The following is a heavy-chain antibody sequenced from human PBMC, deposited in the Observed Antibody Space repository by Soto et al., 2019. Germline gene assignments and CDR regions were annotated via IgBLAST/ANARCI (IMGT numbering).Heavy chain of an antibody. Sequence: SETLSLTCTVSGGSISSYYWSWIRQPPGKGLEWIGYIYYSGSTNYNASLKSRVTISVDTSKNQFSLKLSSVTAADTAVYYCARDSRVVVAAYSLLGMDVWGQGTTVTVSS. V-gene: IGHV4-59*01. D-gene: IGHD2-15*01. J-gene: IGHJ6*02. CDR1: GGSISSYY. CDR2: IYYSGST. CDR3: ARDSRVVVAAYSLLGMDV.